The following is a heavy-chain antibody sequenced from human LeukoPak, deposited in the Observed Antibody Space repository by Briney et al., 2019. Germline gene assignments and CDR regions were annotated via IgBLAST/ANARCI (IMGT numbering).Heavy chain of an antibody. CDR1: GFTFSNCW. Sequence: GGSLRLSCAASGFTFSNCWMHWVRQAPGKGLEWASRIEYDGSKTKYADSVKGRFTISRDNAKNTLYLQMNSLRAEDTAVYYCARDTYYYNSSAFYHYYYGMDVWGQGTTVTVSS. V-gene: IGHV3-74*01. CDR3: ARDTYYYNSSAFYHYYYGMDV. J-gene: IGHJ6*02. D-gene: IGHD3-22*01. CDR2: IEYDGSKT.